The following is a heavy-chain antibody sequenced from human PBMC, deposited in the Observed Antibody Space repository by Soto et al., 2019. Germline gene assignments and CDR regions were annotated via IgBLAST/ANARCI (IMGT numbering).Heavy chain of an antibody. D-gene: IGHD5-12*01. CDR3: ARAWYGVATMGDYYYYYMDV. CDR1: GGSFSGYY. CDR2: INHSGST. J-gene: IGHJ6*03. Sequence: SETLSLTCAVYGGSFSGYYWSWIRQTPGKGLEWIGEINHSGSTNYNPFLKSRVTISVDTSKNQFSLKLSSVTAADTAVYYCARAWYGVATMGDYYYYYMDVWGKGTTVTVSS. V-gene: IGHV4-34*01.